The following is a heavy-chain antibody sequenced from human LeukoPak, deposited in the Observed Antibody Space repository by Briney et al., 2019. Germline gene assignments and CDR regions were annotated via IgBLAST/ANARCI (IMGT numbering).Heavy chain of an antibody. D-gene: IGHD3-10*01. J-gene: IGHJ5*02. CDR1: GGSISSSSYY. Sequence: SETLSLTCTVSGGSISSSSYYWGWIRQPPGKGLEWIGSIYYSGSTYYNPSLKSRVTISVDTSKNQFSLKLSSVTAADTAVYYCARHAGSGSGSFNLSPSWNWFDPWGQGTLVTVSS. CDR3: ARHAGSGSGSFNLSPSWNWFDP. V-gene: IGHV4-39*01. CDR2: IYYSGST.